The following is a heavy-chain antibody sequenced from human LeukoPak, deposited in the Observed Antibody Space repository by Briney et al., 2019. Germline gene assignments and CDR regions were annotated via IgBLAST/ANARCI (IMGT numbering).Heavy chain of an antibody. Sequence: PGGSLRLSCAASGFTFSSYGMHWVRQAPGKGLEWVSAISGSGGSTYYADSVKGRFTISRDNSKNTLYLQMNSLRAEDTAVYYCARSGITVAGLSLGFDPWGQGTLVTVSS. V-gene: IGHV3-23*01. D-gene: IGHD6-19*01. J-gene: IGHJ5*02. CDR2: ISGSGGST. CDR1: GFTFSSYG. CDR3: ARSGITVAGLSLGFDP.